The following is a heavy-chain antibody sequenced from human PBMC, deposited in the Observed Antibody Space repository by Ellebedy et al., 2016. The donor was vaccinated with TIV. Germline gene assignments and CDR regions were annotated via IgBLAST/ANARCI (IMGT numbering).Heavy chain of an antibody. Sequence: PGGSLRLSCAASGFSFSGYAMSWVRQAPGKGLEWVSSISKSGSSTYYADSEKGRFNISRDNSKNTVNLQMNSLRAEDTAVYYCAKLAGVHSWYFDYWGQGTLVTVSS. CDR1: GFSFSGYA. CDR2: ISKSGSST. D-gene: IGHD2-8*02. J-gene: IGHJ4*02. V-gene: IGHV3-23*01. CDR3: AKLAGVHSWYFDY.